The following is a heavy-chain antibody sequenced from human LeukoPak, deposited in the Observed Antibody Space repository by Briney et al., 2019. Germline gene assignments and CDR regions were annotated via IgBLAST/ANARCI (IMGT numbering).Heavy chain of an antibody. CDR3: ARGISLAWGAFDI. J-gene: IGHJ3*02. CDR1: GGTFSSFA. D-gene: IGHD7-27*01. CDR2: IIPIFGTL. Sequence: SVKVSCKASGGTFSSFALSGVRRAPGQGLEWMGGIIPIFGTLHYAQKFQGRVTITTDASTSTACMELSSLRSEDTAVYYCARGISLAWGAFDIWGQGTMVTVSS. V-gene: IGHV1-69*05.